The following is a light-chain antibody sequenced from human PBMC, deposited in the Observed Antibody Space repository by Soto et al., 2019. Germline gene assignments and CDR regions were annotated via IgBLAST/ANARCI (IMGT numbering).Light chain of an antibody. J-gene: IGLJ3*02. CDR1: TGAVTSGHY. CDR3: LLSYDSSRQV. Sequence: QAVVTQEPSLAVSPGGTVTLTCGSSTGAVTSGHYPYWFQQKPGQAPRTLIYDATNKHSLTPARFSGSLLGGKAALTLSGALPEDEAEYFCLLSYDSSRQVFGGGNKLTVL. CDR2: DAT. V-gene: IGLV7-46*01.